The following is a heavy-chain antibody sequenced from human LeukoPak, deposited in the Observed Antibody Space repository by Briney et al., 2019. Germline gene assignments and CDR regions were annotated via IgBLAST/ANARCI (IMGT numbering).Heavy chain of an antibody. CDR3: AAKLPGGAYYFDF. V-gene: IGHV3-23*01. Sequence: GGSLRLSCVGSEFTFSNYDMTWVRQAPGKGLEWVSSISDTGRYIFSADSMRGRFSISRDNSANTLYLQMYTLRIEDTATYFCAAKLPGGAYYFDFWGQGTLCTVSS. J-gene: IGHJ4*02. D-gene: IGHD2-21*01. CDR1: EFTFSNYD. CDR2: ISDTGRYI.